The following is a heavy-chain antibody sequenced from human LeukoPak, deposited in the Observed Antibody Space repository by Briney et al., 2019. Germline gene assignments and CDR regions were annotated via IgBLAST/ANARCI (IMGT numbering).Heavy chain of an antibody. Sequence: ASVKVSCKASGYTFTDYFLHWLRQAPGQGLEWMGWINPKTGATNYALRFQGRVTMTRDSSITTGNMELNRLTSDDTALYYCARAYEYGWFDPWGQGTLVTVSS. J-gene: IGHJ5*02. D-gene: IGHD3-16*01. V-gene: IGHV1-2*02. CDR2: INPKTGAT. CDR1: GYTFTDYF. CDR3: ARAYEYGWFDP.